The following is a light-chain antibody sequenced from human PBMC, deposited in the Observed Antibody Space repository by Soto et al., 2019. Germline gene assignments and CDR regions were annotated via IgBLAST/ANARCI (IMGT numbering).Light chain of an antibody. CDR2: AAS. V-gene: IGKV1-9*01. Sequence: QSASVGDRVTITCRASQGISSYLAWYQQKPGKAPKLLIYAASTLQSGVPSRFSGSGSGTEFTLTISSLQPEDFATYYCQQLNSYPQVTFGPGTKVDIK. CDR1: QGISSY. CDR3: QQLNSYPQVT. J-gene: IGKJ3*01.